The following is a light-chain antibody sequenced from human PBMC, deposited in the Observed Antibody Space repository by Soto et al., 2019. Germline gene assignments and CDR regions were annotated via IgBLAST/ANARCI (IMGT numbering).Light chain of an antibody. Sequence: EIVLTQSPATLSLSPGERATLSCRASQRATTYLAWYQQKPGQAPRLLIYDATKRATGIPARFSGSGSGTDFTLTISSLQPEDFAVYYCQQRSHWQHTFGPGTKVDIK. J-gene: IGKJ3*01. CDR2: DAT. CDR1: QRATTY. V-gene: IGKV3-11*01. CDR3: QQRSHWQHT.